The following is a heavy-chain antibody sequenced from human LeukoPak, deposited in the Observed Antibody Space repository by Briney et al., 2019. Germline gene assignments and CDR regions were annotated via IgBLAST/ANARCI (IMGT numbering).Heavy chain of an antibody. V-gene: IGHV4-61*01. CDR3: ARDNPGGATEYSDY. Sequence: PSETLSLTCTVSGGSVSSGSYYWSWIRRPPGKGLEWIGYVYYSGSTNYNPSLKSRATISVDTSKNQFSLKLSSVTAADTAVYYCARDNPGGATEYSDYWGQGTLVTVSS. CDR2: VYYSGST. CDR1: GGSVSSGSYY. J-gene: IGHJ4*02. D-gene: IGHD1-26*01.